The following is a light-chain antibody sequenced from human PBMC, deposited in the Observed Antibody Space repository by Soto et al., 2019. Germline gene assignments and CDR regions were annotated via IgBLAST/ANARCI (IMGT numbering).Light chain of an antibody. CDR1: QSVSSNY. CDR2: GAS. Sequence: EIVLTQSPGTLSLSPGERATLSCRASQSVSSNYLGWYQEKPGQAPRLLIYGASGRATGLPDRFSGSGSGTDFTLTISRLEPGDFAVYYCQQYGSSPITFGQGTRLEIK. CDR3: QQYGSSPIT. J-gene: IGKJ5*01. V-gene: IGKV3-20*01.